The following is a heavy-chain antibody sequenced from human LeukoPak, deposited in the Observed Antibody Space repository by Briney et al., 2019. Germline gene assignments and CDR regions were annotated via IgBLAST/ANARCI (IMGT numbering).Heavy chain of an antibody. CDR3: ARAGYTISSYRFDY. J-gene: IGHJ4*02. D-gene: IGHD3-16*02. CDR2: IYTTGMT. V-gene: IGHV4-4*07. Sequence: PSETLSLICSVSGGSINSYWWSWIRQPAGKGLEFIGRIYTTGMTNYNPSLKSRVSMSVDTSKNKFSLELRSVTAAGTAVYFCARAGYTISSYRFDYWGQGALVTVSS. CDR1: GGSINSYW.